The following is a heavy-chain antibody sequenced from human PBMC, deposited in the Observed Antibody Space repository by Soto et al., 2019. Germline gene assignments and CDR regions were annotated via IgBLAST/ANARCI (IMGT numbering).Heavy chain of an antibody. CDR3: IFGVVIPSYYFDY. CDR1: GFTFSSYA. D-gene: IGHD3-3*01. J-gene: IGHJ4*02. V-gene: IGHV3-23*01. CDR2: IGGSGGST. Sequence: GGSLRLSCAASGFTFSSYAMSWVRQAPGKGLEWVSAIGGSGGSTYYADSVKGRFTISSDNSKNTLYLQMNSLRAEDTAVYYCIFGVVIPSYYFDYKGQGTLVTVSS.